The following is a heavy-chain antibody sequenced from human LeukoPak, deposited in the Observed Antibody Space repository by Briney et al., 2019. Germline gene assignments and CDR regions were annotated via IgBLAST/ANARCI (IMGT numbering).Heavy chain of an antibody. CDR2: IGYNENIM. J-gene: IGHJ3*02. CDR3: AAYSDTSGKAFDI. V-gene: IGHV3-48*03. CDR1: GFTFSSYE. D-gene: IGHD3-22*01. Sequence: GGSLRLSCVASGFTFSSYEMNWVRQAPGKGLEWVSYIGYNENIMYYADSVKGRFTISRDNARNSLYLQMNSLRPEDTAVYYCAAYSDTSGKAFDIWGQGTVVTVSS.